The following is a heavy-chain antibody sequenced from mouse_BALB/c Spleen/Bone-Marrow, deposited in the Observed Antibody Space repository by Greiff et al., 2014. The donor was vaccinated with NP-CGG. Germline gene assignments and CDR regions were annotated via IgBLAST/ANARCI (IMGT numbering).Heavy chain of an antibody. CDR2: ISNGGGST. D-gene: IGHD2-2*01. CDR3: ARQGIYYGYDPFAY. Sequence: EVQGVESGGGLVQPGGSLKLSCATSGFTFSDYYMYWVRQTPEKRLEWVAYISNGGGSTYYPDTVKDRFTISRDNAKNTLYLQMSCLKSEDTAMYYCARQGIYYGYDPFAYWGQGTLVTVS. J-gene: IGHJ3*01. CDR1: GFTFSDYY. V-gene: IGHV5-12*02.